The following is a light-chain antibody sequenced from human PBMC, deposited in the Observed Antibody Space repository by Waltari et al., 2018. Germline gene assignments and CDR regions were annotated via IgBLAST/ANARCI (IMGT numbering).Light chain of an antibody. J-gene: IGKJ1*01. CDR2: GAS. CDR1: RRVSRA. Sequence: EIVLTQSPGSLSSSPGEGATPSCRASRRVSRALAWYQQKPGQAPRLLIFGASNRATGIPDRFSGSGSDTDFSLTISRLEPEDVAVYYCQHYVRLPATFGRGTKVEIK. CDR3: QHYVRLPAT. V-gene: IGKV3-20*01.